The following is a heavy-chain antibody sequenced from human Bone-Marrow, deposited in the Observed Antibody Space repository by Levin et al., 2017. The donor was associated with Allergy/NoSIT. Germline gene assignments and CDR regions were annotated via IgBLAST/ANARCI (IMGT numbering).Heavy chain of an antibody. CDR2: ISSSGSTI. CDR3: VRDGEPAPVCYFDY. J-gene: IGHJ4*02. CDR1: GFTFSDYY. Sequence: GGSLRLSCAASGFTFSDYYMSWIRQAPGKGLEWVSYISSSGSTIYYADSVKGRFTISRDNAKNSLYLQMNSLRAEDTAVYYCVRDGEPAPVCYFDYWGQGTLVTVSS. D-gene: IGHD1-26*01. V-gene: IGHV3-11*01.